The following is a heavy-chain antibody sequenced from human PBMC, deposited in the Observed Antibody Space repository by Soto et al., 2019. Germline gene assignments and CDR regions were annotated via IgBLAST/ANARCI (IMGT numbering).Heavy chain of an antibody. CDR1: VDTFTSYR. Sequence: GTTVKVAKKASVDTFTSYRIRRVRQVPGQGLEWMGWISAYNGNTNYAQKLQGRVTMTTDTSTSTAYMELRSLRSDDTAVYYCARDDEKEAYSSSWAFDYWGQGTLVTVSS. V-gene: IGHV1-18*01. CDR2: ISAYNGNT. D-gene: IGHD6-13*01. CDR3: ARDDEKEAYSSSWAFDY. J-gene: IGHJ4*02.